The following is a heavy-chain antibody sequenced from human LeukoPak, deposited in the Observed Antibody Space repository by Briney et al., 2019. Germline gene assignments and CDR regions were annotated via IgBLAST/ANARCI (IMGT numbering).Heavy chain of an antibody. V-gene: IGHV1-46*01. CDR1: GYTFTTYY. CDR3: ARDPSGSWQWFDY. D-gene: IGHD1-26*01. CDR2: FNPVGGST. J-gene: IGHJ4*02. Sequence: GASVKVSCKSSGYTFTTYYMHWVRHAPGQGLEWMGVFNPVGGSTSSAPKFQGRVTMTRDTSTNTVYMELSSLRSDDTALYYCARDPSGSWQWFDYWGQGTLVTVSS.